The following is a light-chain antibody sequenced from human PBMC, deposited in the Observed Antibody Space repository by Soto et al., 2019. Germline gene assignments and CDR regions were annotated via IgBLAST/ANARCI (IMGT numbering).Light chain of an antibody. V-gene: IGKV2-28*01. CDR1: QSLLHSNGYKF. CDR3: MQALQTPFT. J-gene: IGKJ3*01. Sequence: VMTQSPLSLPVTPGEPASISCRSSQSLLHSNGYKFLDWYLQRPGQSPQLLIYLGSNRASGVPDRFSGSGSGTDFTLKISRVEAEDVGVYYCMQALQTPFTFGPGTKVEIK. CDR2: LGS.